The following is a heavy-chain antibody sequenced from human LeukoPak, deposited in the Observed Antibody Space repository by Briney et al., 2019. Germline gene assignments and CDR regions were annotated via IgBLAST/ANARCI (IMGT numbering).Heavy chain of an antibody. Sequence: GGSLRLSCAASGFPFSSYAMSWVRQAPGKGLEWVSTITDRGGTTFYADSVKGRFTISRDNSKNTVYLQMNSLRAEDTAVYYCAKLWRGSHPRYFDHWGQGTLVTVSS. CDR2: ITDRGGTT. V-gene: IGHV3-23*01. J-gene: IGHJ4*02. D-gene: IGHD1-26*01. CDR3: AKLWRGSHPRYFDH. CDR1: GFPFSSYA.